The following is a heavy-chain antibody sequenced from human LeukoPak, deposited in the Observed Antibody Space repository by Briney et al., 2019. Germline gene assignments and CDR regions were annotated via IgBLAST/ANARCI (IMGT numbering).Heavy chain of an antibody. CDR1: GFTFSSYW. CDR3: AGASAAGIMLDS. D-gene: IGHD6-13*01. V-gene: IGHV3-74*01. Sequence: GGSLRLSCAASGFTFSSYWMHWVRQAPGKGLVWVSRINSDGRSTNYADSVKGRFTISRDNAKNTLYLQMNSLRAEDTAVYYCAGASAAGIMLDSWGQGTLVTVSS. CDR2: INSDGRST. J-gene: IGHJ4*02.